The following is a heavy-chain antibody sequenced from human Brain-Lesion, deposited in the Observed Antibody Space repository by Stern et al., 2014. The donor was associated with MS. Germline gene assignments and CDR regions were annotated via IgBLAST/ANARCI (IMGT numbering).Heavy chain of an antibody. J-gene: IGHJ5*01. V-gene: IGHV3-74*02. CDR2: VNNDGRRT. CDR1: GFTFSNYW. Sequence: EVQLVESGGGLVQPGGSLRLSCAASGFTFSNYWMHWVRQAPGKGLVWVSRVNNDGRRTSYADSVKGRFTKSRDNAKNTLYLQMNSLRVEDTAIYYCARGERWFDSWGQGTLFTVSS. D-gene: IGHD3-10*01. CDR3: ARGERWFDS.